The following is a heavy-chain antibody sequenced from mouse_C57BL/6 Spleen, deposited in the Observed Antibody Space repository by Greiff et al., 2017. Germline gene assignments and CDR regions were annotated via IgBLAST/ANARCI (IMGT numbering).Heavy chain of an antibody. CDR2: IRNKANGYTT. CDR1: GFTFTDYY. CDR3: ARPSLYYDYDYYAMDY. J-gene: IGHJ4*01. V-gene: IGHV7-3*01. D-gene: IGHD2-4*01. Sequence: EVKLVESGGGLVQPGGSLSLSCAASGFTFTDYYMSWVRQPPGKALEWLGFIRNKANGYTTEYSASVKGRFTISRDNSQSILYLQMNALRAEDSATYYCARPSLYYDYDYYAMDYWGQGTSVTVSS.